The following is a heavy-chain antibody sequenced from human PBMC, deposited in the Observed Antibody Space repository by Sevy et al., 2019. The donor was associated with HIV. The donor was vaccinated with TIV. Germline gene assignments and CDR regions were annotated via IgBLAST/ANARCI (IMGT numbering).Heavy chain of an antibody. J-gene: IGHJ4*02. V-gene: IGHV4-59*08. D-gene: IGHD1-26*01. CDR3: AGENGWGRGYS. CDR1: GGSITSLY. Sequence: SETLSLTCTVSGGSITSLYWNWIRQPPGKGLEWIANIYYNGHINYNPSLKSRVTLSLDTSKNQFSLRRGSVTAADTAMYSCAGENGWGRGYSWGQGTLVTVSS. CDR2: IYYNGHI.